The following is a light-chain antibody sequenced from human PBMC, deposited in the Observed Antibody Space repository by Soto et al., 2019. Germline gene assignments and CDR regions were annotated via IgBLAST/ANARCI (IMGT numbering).Light chain of an antibody. J-gene: IGKJ1*01. CDR1: QSVFANSNNKNC. V-gene: IGKV4-1*01. CDR3: QHYYSIPWT. CDR2: WSS. Sequence: DIGMTQSPDSLAVSLGERATINCKASQSVFANSNNKNCIAWYQQKSGQPPKLLIYWSSSRESGVPDRFSGGGSGTDFTLTISSLQAEDVATYYCQHYYSIPWTFGQGTRVEIK.